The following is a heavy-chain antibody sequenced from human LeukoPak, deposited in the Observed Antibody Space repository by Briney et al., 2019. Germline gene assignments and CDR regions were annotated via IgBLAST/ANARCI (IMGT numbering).Heavy chain of an antibody. D-gene: IGHD5-24*01. CDR3: ARGPPSRDGYTPFDY. CDR1: GYTFTVYY. J-gene: IGHJ4*02. CDR2: INPNSGGT. V-gene: IGHV1-2*04. Sequence: SVKVSCKASGYTFTVYYMHWVRQAPGQGLEWMGWINPNSGGTNYAQKFQGWVTMTRDTSISTAYMELTRLTSDDTAVYYCARGPPSRDGYTPFDYWGQGTLVTVSS.